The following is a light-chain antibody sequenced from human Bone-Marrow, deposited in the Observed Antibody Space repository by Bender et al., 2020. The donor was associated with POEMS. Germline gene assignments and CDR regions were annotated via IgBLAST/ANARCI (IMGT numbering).Light chain of an antibody. Sequence: QSALTQPASVSGSPGQSITISCTGTSSDVGTYNLVSWYQQDPGKAPKLLIYEVNKRPSAVSNRFSGSKSGDTASLTISGLQPEDEADYYCSSYTSSSSLLFGGGTKWTVL. CDR1: SSDVGTYNL. J-gene: IGLJ2*01. CDR2: EVN. CDR3: SSYTSSSSLL. V-gene: IGLV2-14*02.